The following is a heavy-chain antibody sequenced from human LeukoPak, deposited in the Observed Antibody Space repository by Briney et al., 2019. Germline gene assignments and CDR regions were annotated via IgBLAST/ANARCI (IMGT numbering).Heavy chain of an antibody. CDR3: AKASGYSSGWYLNYYGMDV. J-gene: IGHJ6*02. V-gene: IGHV3-23*01. D-gene: IGHD6-19*01. CDR1: GFTFSSYA. CDR2: ISGSGGST. Sequence: GGSLRLSCAASGFTFSSYAMSWVRQAPGKGLEWVSAISGSGGSTYYADSVKGRFTVSRDNSKNTLYLQMNSLRAEDTAVYYCAKASGYSSGWYLNYYGMDVWGRGTTVTVSS.